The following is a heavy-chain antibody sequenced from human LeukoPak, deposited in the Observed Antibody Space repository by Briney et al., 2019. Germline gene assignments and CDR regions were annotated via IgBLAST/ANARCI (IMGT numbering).Heavy chain of an antibody. Sequence: PGGSLRLSCTASGFTFNTEAMTWVRQGPGTGLERVSTISDSGGTTYYTDSVKGRFTISRDNSKKIVSLQMSSLRAEDTALYYCAKGLGFLPQFDYWSQGSLVAVSS. D-gene: IGHD1-26*01. CDR3: AKGLGFLPQFDY. V-gene: IGHV3-23*01. CDR1: GFTFNTEA. CDR2: ISDSGGTT. J-gene: IGHJ4*02.